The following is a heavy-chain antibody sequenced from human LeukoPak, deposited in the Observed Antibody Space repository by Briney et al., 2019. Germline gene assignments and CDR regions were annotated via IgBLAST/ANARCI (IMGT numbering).Heavy chain of an antibody. Sequence: PGGSLRLSCAASGFTFNSYGMHWVRRAPGKGLEWVAVISYDGSNKYYADSVKGRFTVSRDNSKNTLYLQMNSLRAEDTAVYYCAKDKGCGGDCYRYYFDYWGQGTLVTVSS. J-gene: IGHJ4*02. CDR1: GFTFNSYG. CDR3: AKDKGCGGDCYRYYFDY. D-gene: IGHD2-21*02. CDR2: ISYDGSNK. V-gene: IGHV3-30*18.